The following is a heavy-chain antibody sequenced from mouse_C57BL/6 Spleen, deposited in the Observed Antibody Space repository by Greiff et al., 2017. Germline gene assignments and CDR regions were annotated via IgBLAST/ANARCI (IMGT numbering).Heavy chain of an antibody. CDR2: IDPNSGGT. J-gene: IGHJ3*01. CDR1: GYTFTSYW. D-gene: IGHD2-4*01. V-gene: IGHV1-72*01. CDR3: ATQGGYDYDVWFAY. Sequence: QVHVKQPGAELVKPGASVKLSCKASGYTFTSYWMHWVKQRPGRGLEWIGRIDPNSGGTKYNEKFKSKATLTVDKPSNTAYMQLSSLTSEDSAVYYCATQGGYDYDVWFAYWGQGTLVTVSA.